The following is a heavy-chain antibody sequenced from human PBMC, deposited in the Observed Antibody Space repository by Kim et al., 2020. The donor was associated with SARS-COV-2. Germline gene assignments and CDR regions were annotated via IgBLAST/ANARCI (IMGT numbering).Heavy chain of an antibody. J-gene: IGHJ4*02. D-gene: IGHD3-22*01. V-gene: IGHV1-8*01. CDR3: ARGPHYYYDSSGSFDY. Sequence: ASVKVSCKASGYTFTSYDINWVRQATGQGLEWMGWMNPNSGNTGYAQKFQGRVTMTRNTSISTAYMELSSLRSEDTAVYYCARGPHYYYDSSGSFDYWGQGTLVTVSS. CDR1: GYTFTSYD. CDR2: MNPNSGNT.